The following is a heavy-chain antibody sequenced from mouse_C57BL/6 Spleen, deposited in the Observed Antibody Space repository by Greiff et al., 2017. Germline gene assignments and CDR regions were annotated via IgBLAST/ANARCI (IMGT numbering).Heavy chain of an antibody. D-gene: IGHD2-1*01. Sequence: VQLQQSGAELVRPGASVTLSCKASGYTFTDYEMHWVKQTPVHGLEWIGAIDPETGGTAYNQKFKGKAILTADKSSSTAYMEIRSLTSEDAADYYCTGEGNGNGFAYWGQGTLVTVSA. V-gene: IGHV1-15*01. CDR1: GYTFTDYE. CDR2: IDPETGGT. CDR3: TGEGNGNGFAY. J-gene: IGHJ3*01.